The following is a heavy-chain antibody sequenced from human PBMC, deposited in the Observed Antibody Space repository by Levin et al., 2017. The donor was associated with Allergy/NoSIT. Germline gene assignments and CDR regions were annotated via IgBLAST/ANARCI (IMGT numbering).Heavy chain of an antibody. J-gene: IGHJ3*02. D-gene: IGHD6-19*01. CDR2: ISSSSSYT. Sequence: GESLKISCAASGFTFSDYYMSWIRQAPGKGLEWVSYISSSSSYTNYADSVKGRFTISRDNAKNSLYLQMNSLRAEDTAVYYCARFEMNSSGWYVDAFDIWGQGTMVTVSS. CDR1: GFTFSDYY. CDR3: ARFEMNSSGWYVDAFDI. V-gene: IGHV3-11*03.